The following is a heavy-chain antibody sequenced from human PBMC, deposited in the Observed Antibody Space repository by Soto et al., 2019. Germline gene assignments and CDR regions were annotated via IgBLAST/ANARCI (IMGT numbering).Heavy chain of an antibody. CDR2: IYSGGST. D-gene: IGHD3-16*01. V-gene: IGHV3-66*01. J-gene: IGHJ4*02. CDR1: VFTVSTTY. Sequence: GGSLRLSCSASVFTVSTTYRSWVRPAPGKGLEWVSVIYSGGSTFYADSVRGRFTISRDNSKNTVNLQMNSLRAEDTAVYYCARDPWAADYWGQGTLVTVSS. CDR3: ARDPWAADY.